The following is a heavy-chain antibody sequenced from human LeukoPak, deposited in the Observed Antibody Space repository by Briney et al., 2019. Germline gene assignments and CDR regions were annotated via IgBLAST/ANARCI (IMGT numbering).Heavy chain of an antibody. Sequence: PSETLSLTCAVYGRSFSGYYWSWIRQPPGKGLEWIGEINHSGSTNYNPSLKSRVTISVDTSKNQFSLKLSSVTAADTAVYYCARCPIAGWLRWRWFDPWGQGTLVTVSS. CDR3: ARCPIAGWLRWRWFDP. V-gene: IGHV4-34*01. D-gene: IGHD5-12*01. CDR2: INHSGST. J-gene: IGHJ5*02. CDR1: GRSFSGYY.